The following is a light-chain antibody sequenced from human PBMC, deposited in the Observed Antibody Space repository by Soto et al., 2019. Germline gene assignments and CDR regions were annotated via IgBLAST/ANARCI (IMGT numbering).Light chain of an antibody. CDR1: SSDVGGYNY. CDR3: CSYAGSYSWV. CDR2: DVS. V-gene: IGLV2-11*01. Sequence: QSVLTQPRSVSGSPGQSVTISCTGTSSDVGGYNYVSWYQQHPGKAPKLMIYDVSQRPSGVPDRFSGSKSGNTASLIISGLQADDDADYFCCSYAGSYSWVFGGGTKLTVL. J-gene: IGLJ3*02.